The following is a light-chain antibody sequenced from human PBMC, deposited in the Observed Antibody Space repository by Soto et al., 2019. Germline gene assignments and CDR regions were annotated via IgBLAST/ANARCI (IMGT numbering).Light chain of an antibody. J-gene: IGKJ1*01. CDR1: QSVSSK. Sequence: ESVLTQSPYPLSVSPRERATVSCRASQSVSSKLAWYQQKPGQAPRLLIYGASTRATGIPARFSGSGSGTEFTLTISSLQSEDFALYYCQQYDHWPPATFGQGAKVDI. CDR2: GAS. V-gene: IGKV3D-15*01. CDR3: QQYDHWPPAT.